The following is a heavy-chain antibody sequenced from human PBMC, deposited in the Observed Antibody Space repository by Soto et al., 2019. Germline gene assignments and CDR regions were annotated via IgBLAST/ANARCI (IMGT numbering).Heavy chain of an antibody. Sequence: PGASMKFSCKCGGSSITTSWIAWVRAIPGKGLEWMEIIYPADSKPTYSPSFKGQVTISADKSISTVYLQWSSLKAAYSAMYYFARDLVDGSNSDAIDVWGQGTTVTVSS. CDR1: GSSITTSW. V-gene: IGHV5-51*01. CDR3: ARDLVDGSNSDAIDV. D-gene: IGHD4-4*01. CDR2: IYPADSKP. J-gene: IGHJ6*02.